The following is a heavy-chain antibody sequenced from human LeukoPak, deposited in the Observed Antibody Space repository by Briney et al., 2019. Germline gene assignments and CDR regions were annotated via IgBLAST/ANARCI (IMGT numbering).Heavy chain of an antibody. CDR3: AGGVWGNPGYDYYYYMDV. Sequence: TGGSLRLSCAASGFTLDDYGMSWVRQAPGKRLEWVSGINWNGGSTGYADSVKGRFTISRDNAKNSLYLQMNSLRAEDTALYYCAGGVWGNPGYDYYYYMDVWGKGTTVTVSS. D-gene: IGHD2-15*01. J-gene: IGHJ6*03. CDR1: GFTLDDYG. V-gene: IGHV3-20*04. CDR2: INWNGGST.